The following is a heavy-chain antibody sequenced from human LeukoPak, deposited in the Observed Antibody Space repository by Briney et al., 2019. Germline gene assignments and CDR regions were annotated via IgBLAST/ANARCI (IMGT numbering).Heavy chain of an antibody. D-gene: IGHD6-13*01. J-gene: IGHJ3*02. CDR3: ADSSWYGGALDI. Sequence: PGGSLRLSCAASGFTFSSYSMNWVRQAPGKGLEWVSSISSSSSYIYYADSVKGRFTISRDNAKNSLHLQMNSLRAEDTAVYYCADSSWYGGALDIWGQGTMVTVSS. CDR2: ISSSSSYI. V-gene: IGHV3-21*01. CDR1: GFTFSSYS.